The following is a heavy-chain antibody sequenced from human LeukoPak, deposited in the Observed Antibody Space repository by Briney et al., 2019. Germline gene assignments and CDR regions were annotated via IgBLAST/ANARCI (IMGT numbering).Heavy chain of an antibody. Sequence: GGSLRLSCAASGFTFSSYGMIWVRQAPGKGLEWVSGISGSGGSTYYADSVKGRFTISRDNSKNALYLQMNSLRAEDTAVYYCARDRERGYSSSWHLDYWGQGTLVTVSS. CDR3: ARDRERGYSSSWHLDY. CDR2: ISGSGGST. J-gene: IGHJ4*02. D-gene: IGHD6-13*01. CDR1: GFTFSSYG. V-gene: IGHV3-23*01.